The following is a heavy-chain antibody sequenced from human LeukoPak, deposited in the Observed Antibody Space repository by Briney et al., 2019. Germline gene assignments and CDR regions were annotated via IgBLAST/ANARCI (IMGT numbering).Heavy chain of an antibody. J-gene: IGHJ6*02. CDR2: ICYSGSTI. Sequence: PGGSLTLSCAASGVTFSYYEMDWVRQAPGKGLEWVSYICYSGSTIYYADSVKGRFTISRDNAKNSLYLQMNSLRAEDTAVYYCARDIIAAAKNYYYGMDVWGQGTTVTVSS. CDR1: GVTFSYYE. D-gene: IGHD6-13*01. V-gene: IGHV3-48*03. CDR3: ARDIIAAAKNYYYGMDV.